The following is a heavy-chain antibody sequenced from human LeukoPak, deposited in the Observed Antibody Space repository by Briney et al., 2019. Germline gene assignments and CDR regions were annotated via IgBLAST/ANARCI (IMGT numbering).Heavy chain of an antibody. CDR1: GFTFDDYG. CDR3: ARVSSGYYFLGSGRYFDY. D-gene: IGHD3-22*01. J-gene: IGHJ4*02. Sequence: GGSLRLSCAASGFTFDDYGMSWVRQAPGKGLEWASGINWNGGSTGYADSVKGRFTISRDNAKNSLYLQMNSLRAEDTALYYCARVSSGYYFLGSGRYFDYWGQGTLVTVSS. CDR2: INWNGGST. V-gene: IGHV3-20*04.